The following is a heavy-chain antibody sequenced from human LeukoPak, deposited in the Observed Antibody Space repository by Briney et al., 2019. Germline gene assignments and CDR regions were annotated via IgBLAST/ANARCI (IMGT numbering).Heavy chain of an antibody. CDR2: IIPILGIA. Sequence: SVKVSCKASGGTFSSYAISWVRQAPGQGLEWMGRIIPILGIANYAQKFQGRVTITADESTSTAYMELSSLRSEDTAVYYCARENERGYSGYDGAGWFDPWGQGTLVTVSS. CDR1: GGTFSSYA. CDR3: ARENERGYSGYDGAGWFDP. V-gene: IGHV1-69*04. J-gene: IGHJ5*02. D-gene: IGHD5-12*01.